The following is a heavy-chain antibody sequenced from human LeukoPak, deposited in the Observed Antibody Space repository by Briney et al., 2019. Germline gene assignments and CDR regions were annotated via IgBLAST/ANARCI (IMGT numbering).Heavy chain of an antibody. CDR1: GGSISSYS. CDR3: ATWGRYMDV. J-gene: IGHJ6*03. CDR2: FYIVGST. D-gene: IGHD3-16*01. V-gene: IGHV4-4*07. Sequence: PSETLSLTCTVSGGSISSYSWTWIRQPAGKGLEWIGRFYIVGSTNYNPSLKTRVTMSLDTSKNQFSLRLTSVTAADTAVYYCATWGRYMDVWGKGTTVPVSS.